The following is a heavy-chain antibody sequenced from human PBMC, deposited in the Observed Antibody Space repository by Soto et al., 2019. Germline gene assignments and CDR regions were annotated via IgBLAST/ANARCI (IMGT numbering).Heavy chain of an antibody. V-gene: IGHV3-48*01. D-gene: IGHD6-19*01. CDR3: ARDRIAVAGEYYYYYYGMDV. J-gene: IGHJ6*02. Sequence: EVQLVESGGGLVQPGGSLRLSCAASGFTFSSYSMNWVRQAPGKGLEWVSYISSSSSTIYYADSVKGRFTISRDNAKNSLYLQMNGLRAEDTAVYYCARDRIAVAGEYYYYYYGMDVWGQGTTVTVSS. CDR1: GFTFSSYS. CDR2: ISSSSSTI.